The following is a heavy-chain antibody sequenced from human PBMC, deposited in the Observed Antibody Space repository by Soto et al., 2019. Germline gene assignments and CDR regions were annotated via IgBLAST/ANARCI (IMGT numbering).Heavy chain of an antibody. Sequence: SETLSLTCTVSGGSIIGSYWSWIRQPPGKGLEWIGYIYYSGSTNYNPSLKSRVTISTDTSNNQFSLKLSSVTAADTAVYYCARETGYCSGGSCGWFDPWGQGTLVTVSS. V-gene: IGHV4-59*01. CDR2: IYYSGST. D-gene: IGHD2-15*01. CDR1: GGSIIGSY. J-gene: IGHJ5*02. CDR3: ARETGYCSGGSCGWFDP.